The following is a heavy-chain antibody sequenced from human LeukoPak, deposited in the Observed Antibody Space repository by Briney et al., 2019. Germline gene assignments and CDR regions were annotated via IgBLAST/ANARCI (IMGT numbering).Heavy chain of an antibody. J-gene: IGHJ5*02. V-gene: IGHV1-8*01. CDR3: ARGIPAADGGNWFDP. D-gene: IGHD6-25*01. Sequence: ASVKVSCKASGYTFTSYDINWVRQATGQGLEWMGWMNPNSGNTDYAQKFQGRVTMTSDTSISTAYMELSSLRSEDTAVYYCARGIPAADGGNWFDPWGQGTLVTVSS. CDR1: GYTFTSYD. CDR2: MNPNSGNT.